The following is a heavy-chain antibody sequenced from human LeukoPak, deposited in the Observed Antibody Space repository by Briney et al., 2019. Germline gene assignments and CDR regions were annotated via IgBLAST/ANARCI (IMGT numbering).Heavy chain of an antibody. CDR2: ISGNSGST. D-gene: IGHD6-6*01. CDR3: AKGSAAARPYYFDY. Sequence: GGSLRLSCAASGFTFSSYVMSWVRQAPGKGLEWVSAISGNSGSTYYADSVKGRFTISRDNSKNTLYLQMISLRADDTAVYFCAKGSAAARPYYFDYWGREPWSPSPQ. J-gene: IGHJ4*02. V-gene: IGHV3-23*01. CDR1: GFTFSSYV.